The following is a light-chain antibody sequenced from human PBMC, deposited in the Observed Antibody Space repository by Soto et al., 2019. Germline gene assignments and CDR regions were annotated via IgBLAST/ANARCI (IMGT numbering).Light chain of an antibody. J-gene: IGKJ4*01. CDR2: DAS. CDR3: QQPRQWVT. V-gene: IGKV3-11*01. CDR1: QSVGSY. Sequence: EIVLTQSPATLSLSPGERATLSCRASQSVGSYLAWYQQKPGQAPRLLIYDASNRATGVPARFSGSGSGTDFTLIISSLEPEDSAVYYCQQPRQWVTFGGGTKVEI.